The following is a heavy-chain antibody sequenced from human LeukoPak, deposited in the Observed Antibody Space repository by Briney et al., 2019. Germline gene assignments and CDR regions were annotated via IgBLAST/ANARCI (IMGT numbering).Heavy chain of an antibody. Sequence: PGGSLRLSCAASGFTFSDYYMSWIRQAPGKGLEWVSYISSSSSYTNYADSVKGRFTISRDNAKNSLYLQMNSLRAEDTAVYYCARELEVDLVYYGMDVWGKGTTVTVSS. CDR3: ARELEVDLVYYGMDV. V-gene: IGHV3-11*06. D-gene: IGHD1-1*01. CDR2: ISSSSSYT. J-gene: IGHJ6*04. CDR1: GFTFSDYY.